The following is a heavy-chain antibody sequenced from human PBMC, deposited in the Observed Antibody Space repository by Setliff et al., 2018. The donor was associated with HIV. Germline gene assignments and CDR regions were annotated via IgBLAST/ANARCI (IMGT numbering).Heavy chain of an antibody. CDR3: ALLRYFDWFGNY. CDR2: IFTSGSA. CDR1: SDSITTYY. V-gene: IGHV4-4*07. Sequence: LSLTCSVSSDSITTYYWTWIRQPVGKGLEWIGRIFTSGSANYNPSLKSRVTMSFDRSKNQFSLKLTSMPAADTAVYYCALLRYFDWFGNYWGQGTLVTVSS. J-gene: IGHJ4*02. D-gene: IGHD3-9*01.